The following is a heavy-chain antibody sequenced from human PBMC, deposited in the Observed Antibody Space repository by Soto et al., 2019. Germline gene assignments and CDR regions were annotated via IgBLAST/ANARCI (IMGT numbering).Heavy chain of an antibody. D-gene: IGHD2-15*01. Sequence: GGSLRLSCEASGFTFSNFGMNWVRQAPGKGLEWVARVWYDGSSKYYVDSVKGRFTISRDNSKETVYLQMNSLRAEDTGVYYCAKDGGPDYFDYWGQGTLVTVSS. J-gene: IGHJ4*02. CDR1: GFTFSNFG. V-gene: IGHV3-33*06. CDR3: AKDGGPDYFDY. CDR2: VWYDGSSK.